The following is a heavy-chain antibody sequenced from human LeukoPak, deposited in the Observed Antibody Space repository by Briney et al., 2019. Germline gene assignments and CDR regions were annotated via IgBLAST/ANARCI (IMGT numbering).Heavy chain of an antibody. D-gene: IGHD3-16*02. V-gene: IGHV3-30*04. J-gene: IGHJ4*02. CDR2: ISYEGSNK. CDR1: GFTFSSYA. Sequence: GGSLRLSCAASGFTFSSYAMHWVRQAPGKGLEWVAVISYEGSNKYYADSVKGRFTISRDNSKNTLYLQMNSLRAEDTAVYYCARAYGHDYVWGSYRYGEMDYWGQGTLVTVSS. CDR3: ARAYGHDYVWGSYRYGEMDY.